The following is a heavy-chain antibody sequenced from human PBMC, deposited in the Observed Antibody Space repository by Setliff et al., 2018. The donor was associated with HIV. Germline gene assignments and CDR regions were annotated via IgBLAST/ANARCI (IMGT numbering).Heavy chain of an antibody. CDR2: IIPIFKSA. CDR3: AALLVRGVIIIPPYNWFDP. Sequence: ASVKVSCKVSGDTFNNYGLNWVRQAPGQGLEWMGGIIPIFKSADYAQKFQGRVTITADESTSTAYMELSSLRSEDTAVYYCAALLVRGVIIIPPYNWFDPWGQGTLVTVSS. V-gene: IGHV1-69*13. J-gene: IGHJ5*02. CDR1: GDTFNNYG. D-gene: IGHD3-10*01.